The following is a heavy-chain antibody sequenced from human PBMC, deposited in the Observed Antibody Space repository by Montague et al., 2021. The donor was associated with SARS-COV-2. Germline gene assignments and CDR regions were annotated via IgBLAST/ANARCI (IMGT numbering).Heavy chain of an antibody. CDR3: ARTGYSSGWHSFDY. CDR2: SYHSGST. Sequence: SETLSLTCVVSGGSISSINWWRWVRQPPGKGLEWIVESYHSGSTNYNPSLKSRVIISVDKSKNQFFLKLSSVTAADTAVYYCARTGYSSGWHSFDYWGQGTLVTVSS. D-gene: IGHD6-19*01. J-gene: IGHJ4*02. CDR1: GGSISSINW. V-gene: IGHV4/OR15-8*01.